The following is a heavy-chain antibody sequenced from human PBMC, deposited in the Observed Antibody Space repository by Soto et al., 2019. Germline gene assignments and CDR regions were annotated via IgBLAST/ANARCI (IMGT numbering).Heavy chain of an antibody. V-gene: IGHV3-53*01. CDR2: IYSGGST. Sequence: GGSLRLSCAASGFTFSSNYMSWVRQAPGKGLEWVSVIYSGGSTYYADYVKGRFIISRDNSKNKLYLQMNSLRAEDTAVYYCARDRGRRDYDFWSGSRLVAPVKDYYYYGMDVWGQGTTVTVSS. CDR1: GFTFSSNY. CDR3: ARDRGRRDYDFWSGSRLVAPVKDYYYYGMDV. D-gene: IGHD3-3*01. J-gene: IGHJ6*02.